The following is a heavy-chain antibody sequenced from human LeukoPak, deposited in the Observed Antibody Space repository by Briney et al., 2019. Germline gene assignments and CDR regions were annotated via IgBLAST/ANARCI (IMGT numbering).Heavy chain of an antibody. V-gene: IGHV3-7*01. D-gene: IGHD3-22*01. CDR2: INEDGSEK. Sequence: GGSLRLSCAASGFTFSRYWMSWVRQAPGKGLEWVANINEDGSEKNYVDSVKGRFTIFRDNAKNSLYLEMNSLTAEDTAVYYCANYYDSSGYYALDMWGQGTMVTVSP. J-gene: IGHJ3*02. CDR1: GFTFSRYW. CDR3: ANYYDSSGYYALDM.